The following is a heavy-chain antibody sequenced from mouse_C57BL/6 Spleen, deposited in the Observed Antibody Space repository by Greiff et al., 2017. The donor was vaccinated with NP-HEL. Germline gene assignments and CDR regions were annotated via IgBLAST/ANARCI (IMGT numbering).Heavy chain of an antibody. Sequence: EVQLQQSGPELVKPGASVKISCKASGYTFTDYYMNWVKQSHGKSLEWIGDINPNNGGTSYNQKFKGKATLTVDKSSSTAYMELRSLTSEDSAVYYCARRTLNWDWWYFDVWGTGTTVTVSS. V-gene: IGHV1-26*01. D-gene: IGHD4-1*01. CDR1: GYTFTDYY. CDR3: ARRTLNWDWWYFDV. J-gene: IGHJ1*03. CDR2: INPNNGGT.